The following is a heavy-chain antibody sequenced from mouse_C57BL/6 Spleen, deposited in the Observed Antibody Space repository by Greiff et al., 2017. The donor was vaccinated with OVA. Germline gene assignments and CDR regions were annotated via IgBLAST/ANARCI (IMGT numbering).Heavy chain of an antibody. V-gene: IGHV1-82*01. J-gene: IGHJ2*01. D-gene: IGHD2-5*01. CDR2: IYPGDGDT. CDR1: GYAFSSSW. Sequence: VQVVESGPELVKPGASVKISCKASGYAFSSSWMNWVKQRPGKGLEWIGRIYPGDGDTNYNGKFKGKATLTADKSSSTAYMQLSSLTSEDSAVYFCATYSNWGYWGQGTTLTVSS. CDR3: ATYSNWGY.